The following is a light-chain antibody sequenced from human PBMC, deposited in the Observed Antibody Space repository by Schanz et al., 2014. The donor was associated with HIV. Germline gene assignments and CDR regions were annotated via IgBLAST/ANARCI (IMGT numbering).Light chain of an antibody. CDR1: SSDVGSYNL. CDR3: SSYTSSILI. J-gene: IGLJ2*01. Sequence: QSALTQPPSASGSPGQSVTISCTGTSSDVGSYNLVSWYQLRPGKAPKLMIYEVSERPSGVSNRFSGSKSGNTASLTISGLQAEDEADYYCSSYTSSILIFGGGTKLTVL. CDR2: EVS. V-gene: IGLV2-14*02.